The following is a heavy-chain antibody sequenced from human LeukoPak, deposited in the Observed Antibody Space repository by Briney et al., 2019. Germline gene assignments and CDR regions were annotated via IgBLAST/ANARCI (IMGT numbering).Heavy chain of an antibody. V-gene: IGHV4-39*01. CDR2: IYYSGST. CDR1: GGSISSSSYY. D-gene: IGHD6-13*01. CDR3: ARLFSSSWYRDVGAFDI. J-gene: IGHJ3*02. Sequence: KPSETLSLTCTVSGGSISSSSYYWGWIRQPPGKGLEWIGSIYYSGSTYYNPSLKSRVTISVGTSKNQFSLKPSSVTAADTAVYYCARLFSSSWYRDVGAFDIWGQGTMVTVSS.